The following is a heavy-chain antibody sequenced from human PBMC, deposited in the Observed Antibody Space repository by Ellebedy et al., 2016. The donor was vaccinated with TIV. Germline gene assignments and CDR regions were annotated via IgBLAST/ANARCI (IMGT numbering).Heavy chain of an antibody. Sequence: GESLNISCAASGFSLSNYWMSWVRQAPGKGLEFVASMKEDGTEIFYMGSVKGRLSISSDNAKNSLVLHMSSLRVEDTAGYYCARLRWQQLVPFDHWGQGTLVTVSS. CDR2: MKEDGTEI. D-gene: IGHD6-6*01. CDR3: ARLRWQQLVPFDH. CDR1: GFSLSNYW. J-gene: IGHJ4*02. V-gene: IGHV3-7*03.